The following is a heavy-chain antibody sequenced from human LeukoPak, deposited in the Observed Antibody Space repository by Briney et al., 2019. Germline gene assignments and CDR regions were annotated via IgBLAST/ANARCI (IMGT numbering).Heavy chain of an antibody. D-gene: IGHD6-19*01. Sequence: GGSLRLSCAASGFTFSDYYMSWIRQAPGKGLEWVSYISSSGSTIYYADSVKGRFTISRDNAKNSLYLQMNSLRAEDTAVYYCARDWSSVGSGWYGGNWFDPWGQGTLVTVSS. CDR3: ARDWSSVGSGWYGGNWFDP. CDR2: ISSSGSTI. J-gene: IGHJ5*02. V-gene: IGHV3-11*01. CDR1: GFTFSDYY.